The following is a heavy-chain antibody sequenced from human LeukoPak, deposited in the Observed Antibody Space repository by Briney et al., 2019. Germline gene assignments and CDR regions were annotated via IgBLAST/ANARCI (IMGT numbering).Heavy chain of an antibody. CDR1: GFTFSSNG. D-gene: IGHD1-20*01. Sequence: SGGSLRLSCAASGFTFSSNGMHWVRQAPGKGLEWVAVIWYDGSNKYYADSVEGRFTITRDNSKNTLYLQMNNLRTEDTAVYYCARVIGTTGFDYWGQGTLVTVSS. J-gene: IGHJ4*02. V-gene: IGHV3-33*01. CDR3: ARVIGTTGFDY. CDR2: IWYDGSNK.